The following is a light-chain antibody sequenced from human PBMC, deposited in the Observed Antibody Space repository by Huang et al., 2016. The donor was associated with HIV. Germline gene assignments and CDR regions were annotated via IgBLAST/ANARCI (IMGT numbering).Light chain of an antibody. J-gene: IGKJ4*01. CDR3: QQYFTTPLA. CDR1: QAISNS. Sequence: IQMTQSPSSLSASVGDRVTITCRASQAISNSLVWYQQKPGKAPKLLLFAASRLDSVGPSRFRVSGSGTDYTLTISSLQPDDFATYYCQQYFTTPLAFGGGTKVEIK. CDR2: AAS. V-gene: IGKV1-NL1*01.